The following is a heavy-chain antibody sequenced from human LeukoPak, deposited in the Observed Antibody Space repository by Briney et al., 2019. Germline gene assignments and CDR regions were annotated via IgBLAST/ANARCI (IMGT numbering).Heavy chain of an antibody. CDR3: AKGRALEVVAAFNY. V-gene: IGHV3-23*01. J-gene: IGHJ4*02. CDR2: ISGSGANT. Sequence: GGSLRLSCAASGFTFSSYAMSWVRQAPGRGLEWVSTISGSGANTYYADSVKGRFTISRDNSKNTLYLQMNSLRGDDTAIYYCAKGRALEVVAAFNYWGQGTVVTASS. D-gene: IGHD2-15*01. CDR1: GFTFSSYA.